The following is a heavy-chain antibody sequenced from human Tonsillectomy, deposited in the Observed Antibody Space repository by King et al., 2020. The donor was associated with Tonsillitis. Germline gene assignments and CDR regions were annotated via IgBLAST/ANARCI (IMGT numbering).Heavy chain of an antibody. D-gene: IGHD2-15*01. CDR1: GGSISSGDYY. Sequence: QLQESGPGLVKPSQTLSLTCTVSGGSISSGDYYWSWIRQPPGKGLEWIGYIYYSGSTYYNPSLKSRVTISVAPSKNQFSLKLSSVTAADPAVYYCARGRGGYCSGGSCGLFWFDPWGQGTLVTVSS. CDR2: IYYSGST. V-gene: IGHV4-30-4*01. J-gene: IGHJ5*02. CDR3: ARGRGGYCSGGSCGLFWFDP.